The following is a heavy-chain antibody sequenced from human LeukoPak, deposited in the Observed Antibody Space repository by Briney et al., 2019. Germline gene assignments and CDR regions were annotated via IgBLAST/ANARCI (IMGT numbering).Heavy chain of an antibody. CDR2: IYYSGST. D-gene: IGHD6-13*01. J-gene: IGHJ5*02. V-gene: IGHV4-31*03. CDR1: GGSISSVGYY. CDR3: ARAGDHSSSWYDPNWFDP. Sequence: SQTLSLTCTVSGGSISSVGYYWGWIRQHPGKGLEWIGYIYYSGSTYYNPSLKSRVTISVDTSKNQFSLKLSSVTAADTAVYYCARAGDHSSSWYDPNWFDPWGQGTLVTVSS.